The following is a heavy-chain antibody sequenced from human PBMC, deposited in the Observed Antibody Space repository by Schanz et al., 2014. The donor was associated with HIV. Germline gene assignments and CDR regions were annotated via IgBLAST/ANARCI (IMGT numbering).Heavy chain of an antibody. CDR2: IWNDGSNT. Sequence: QVLESGGGLVQTGGSLRLSCAASGFTFSDYGMHWVRQAPGKGLEWVAVIWNDGSNTFYADSVKGRFTISRDNSKKTVFLQMNNLRAEDTAVYYCARDYHWNWFDPWGQGTLVTVSS. D-gene: IGHD1-20*01. CDR3: ARDYHWNWFDP. J-gene: IGHJ5*02. V-gene: IGHV3-33*01. CDR1: GFTFSDYG.